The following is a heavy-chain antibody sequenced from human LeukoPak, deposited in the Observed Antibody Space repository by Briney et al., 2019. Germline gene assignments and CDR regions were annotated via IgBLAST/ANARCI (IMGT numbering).Heavy chain of an antibody. Sequence: SETLSLTCTVSGGSISSYYWSWIRQPPGEGLEWIGYIYTSGSTNYNPSLKSRVTISVDTSKNQFSLKLSSVTAADTAVYYCARRLVGATRSYYYYYMDVWGKGTTVTVSS. V-gene: IGHV4-4*09. CDR2: IYTSGST. CDR3: ARRLVGATRSYYYYYMDV. J-gene: IGHJ6*03. D-gene: IGHD1-26*01. CDR1: GGSISSYY.